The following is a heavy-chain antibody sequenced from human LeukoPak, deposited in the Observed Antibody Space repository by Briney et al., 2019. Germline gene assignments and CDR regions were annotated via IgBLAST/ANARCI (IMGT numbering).Heavy chain of an antibody. D-gene: IGHD1-14*01. Sequence: GGSLRLSCAASGFSFSSYWMHWVRQAPGKGLVWVAHIHSDEITTAYADSVKGRFTISRDNTRNMLYLQMNSLRVEDTAVYFCATGPFSAFAIWGQGTTLIVSS. CDR3: ATGPFSAFAI. CDR2: IHSDEITT. CDR1: GFSFSSYW. J-gene: IGHJ3*02. V-gene: IGHV3-74*01.